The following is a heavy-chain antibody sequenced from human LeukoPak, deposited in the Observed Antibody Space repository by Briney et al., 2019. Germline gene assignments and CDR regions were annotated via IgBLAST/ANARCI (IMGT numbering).Heavy chain of an antibody. V-gene: IGHV4-34*01. Sequence: SETLSLTCAVYGGSFSGYYWSWIRQPPGKGLEWIGEINHSGSTNYNPSLKSRVTISVDTSKNQFSLKLSSVTAADTAVYYCARARRVQLWFPDYWGQGTLVTVSS. J-gene: IGHJ4*02. CDR2: INHSGST. CDR3: ARARRVQLWFPDY. D-gene: IGHD5-18*01. CDR1: GGSFSGYY.